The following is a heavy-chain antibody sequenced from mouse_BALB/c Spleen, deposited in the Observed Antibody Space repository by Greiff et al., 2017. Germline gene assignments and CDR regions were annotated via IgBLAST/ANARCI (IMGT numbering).Heavy chain of an antibody. Sequence: EVQVVESGGGLVQPKGSLKLSCAASGFTFNTYAMNWVRQAPGKGLEWVARIRSKSNNYATYYADSVKDRFTISRDDSQSMLYLQMNNLKTEDTAMYYCVRVYYGYEGWFAYWGQGTLVTVSA. CDR1: GFTFNTYA. V-gene: IGHV10-1*02. CDR3: VRVYYGYEGWFAY. J-gene: IGHJ3*01. CDR2: IRSKSNNYAT. D-gene: IGHD1-2*01.